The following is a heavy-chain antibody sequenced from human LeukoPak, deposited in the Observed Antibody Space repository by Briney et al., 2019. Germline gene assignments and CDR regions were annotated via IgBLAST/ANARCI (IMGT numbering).Heavy chain of an antibody. CDR3: ARVARDRYCSSTSCYSFVY. CDR2: MNPNSGNT. D-gene: IGHD2-2*02. V-gene: IGHV1-8*03. J-gene: IGHJ4*02. Sequence: ASAKVSCKASGYTFTSYDINWVRQATGQGLEWMGWMNPNSGNTGYAQKFQGRVTITRNTSIGTAYMELSSLRSEDTAVYYCARVARDRYCSSTSCYSFVYWGQGTLVTVSS. CDR1: GYTFTSYD.